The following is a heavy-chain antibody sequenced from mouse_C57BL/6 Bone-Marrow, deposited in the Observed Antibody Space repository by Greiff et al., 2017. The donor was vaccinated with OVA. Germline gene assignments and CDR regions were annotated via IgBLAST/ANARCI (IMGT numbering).Heavy chain of an antibody. CDR1: GYTFTSYW. D-gene: IGHD4-1*02. V-gene: IGHV1-50*01. J-gene: IGHJ2*01. Sequence: QVQLQQPGAELVKPGASVKLSCKASGYTFTSYWMQWVKQRPGQGLEWIGEIDPSDSYTNYNQKFKGKATLTVDTSSSTAYLQLSSLTSEDSAVYYCARQLGRPLLDYWGQGTTLTVSS. CDR2: IDPSDSYT. CDR3: ARQLGRPLLDY.